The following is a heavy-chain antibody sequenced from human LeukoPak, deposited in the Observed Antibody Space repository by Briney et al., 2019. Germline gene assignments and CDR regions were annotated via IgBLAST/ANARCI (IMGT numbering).Heavy chain of an antibody. J-gene: IGHJ4*02. V-gene: IGHV3-23*01. CDR1: GFTFSSYA. CDR2: IGGSGGST. D-gene: IGHD3-10*01. CDR3: AKQSGGSGTYYYY. Sequence: GGSLRLSCAASGFTFSSYAMTGVRQAPGKGLGWVSAIGGSGGSTYYADSVKGRFTISGDNSKNTLYLQMNSLRAEDTAVYYCAKQSGGSGTYYYYWGQGTLVTVSS.